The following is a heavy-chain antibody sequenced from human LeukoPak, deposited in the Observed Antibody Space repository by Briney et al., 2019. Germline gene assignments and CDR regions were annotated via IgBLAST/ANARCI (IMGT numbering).Heavy chain of an antibody. V-gene: IGHV1-2*02. D-gene: IGHD2-2*01. J-gene: IGHJ5*02. Sequence: ASVKVSCTASGYTFSGYFMHWVRQAPGQGLEWMGWINPNSGGTNYAQKFQGRVTMTRDTSISTAYMEVSRLRSDDTAVYYCARDHQLPLLGWFDPWGQGTLVTVSS. CDR1: GYTFSGYF. CDR2: INPNSGGT. CDR3: ARDHQLPLLGWFDP.